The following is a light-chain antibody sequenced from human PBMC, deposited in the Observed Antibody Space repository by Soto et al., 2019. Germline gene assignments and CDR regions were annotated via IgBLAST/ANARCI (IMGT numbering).Light chain of an antibody. CDR3: CSYAGPPYYV. CDR1: SSDVGNYNL. J-gene: IGLJ1*01. Sequence: QSALTQPASVSGSPGQSITISCTGTSSDVGNYNLVSWYQHHPGKAPKLMIYEGSRRPSGVSNRFSGSKSGNTASLTISGLQAEDEADYYCCSYAGPPYYVFGTGTKVTVL. CDR2: EGS. V-gene: IGLV2-23*01.